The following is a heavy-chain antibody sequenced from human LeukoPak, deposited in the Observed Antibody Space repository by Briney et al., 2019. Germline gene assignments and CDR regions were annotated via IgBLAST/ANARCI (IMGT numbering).Heavy chain of an antibody. CDR1: GFTFSSYW. Sequence: GGSLRLSCAASGFTFSSYWMHWVRQAPGKGLVWVSRINSDGSSTSYADSVKGRFTISRDNAKNTLYLQMNSLRAEDTAVYYCARVNRQSMARGVSNGAFDIWGQGTMVTVSS. CDR2: INSDGSST. J-gene: IGHJ3*02. V-gene: IGHV3-74*01. CDR3: ARVNRQSMARGVSNGAFDI. D-gene: IGHD3-10*01.